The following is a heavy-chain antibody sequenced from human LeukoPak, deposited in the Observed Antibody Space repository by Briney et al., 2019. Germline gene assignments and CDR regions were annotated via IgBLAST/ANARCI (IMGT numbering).Heavy chain of an antibody. D-gene: IGHD5-18*01. CDR1: GYTFTSYG. CDR3: ASESPEYSYGYSVFDY. J-gene: IGHJ4*02. V-gene: IGHV1-18*01. Sequence: ASVKVSCKASGYTFTSYGISWVRQAPGQGLEWMGWISAYNGNTNYAQKLQGRVTMHTDTSTSTAYMALRSLRSDHTAVYYCASESPEYSYGYSVFDYWGQGTLVTVS. CDR2: ISAYNGNT.